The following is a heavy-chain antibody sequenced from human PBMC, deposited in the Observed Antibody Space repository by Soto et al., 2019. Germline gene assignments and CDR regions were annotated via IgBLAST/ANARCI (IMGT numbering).Heavy chain of an antibody. Sequence: ASVKVSCKASGYTFTSYGISWVRQAPGQGLEWMGWISAYNGNTNYAQKLQGRVTMTTDTSTNTAYMELRSLTSDDTAVYYCTRPTKEYYDILTGYYKVYYYYGMDVWGQGTTVTVSS. CDR3: TRPTKEYYDILTGYYKVYYYYGMDV. CDR2: ISAYNGNT. CDR1: GYTFTSYG. V-gene: IGHV1-18*01. J-gene: IGHJ6*02. D-gene: IGHD3-9*01.